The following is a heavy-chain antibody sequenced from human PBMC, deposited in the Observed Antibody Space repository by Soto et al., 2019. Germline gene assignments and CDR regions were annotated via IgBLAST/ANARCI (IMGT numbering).Heavy chain of an antibody. J-gene: IGHJ4*02. V-gene: IGHV4-59*12. CDR1: GGSISSYY. CDR2: IYYSGST. D-gene: IGHD2-8*02. CDR3: ARDKITGLFDY. Sequence: KPSETLSLTCTVSGGSISSYYWSWIRQPPGKGLEWIGYIYYSGSTYYNPSLKSRVTISVDTSKNQFSLKLSSVTAADTAVYYCARDKITGLFDYWGQGTLVTVSS.